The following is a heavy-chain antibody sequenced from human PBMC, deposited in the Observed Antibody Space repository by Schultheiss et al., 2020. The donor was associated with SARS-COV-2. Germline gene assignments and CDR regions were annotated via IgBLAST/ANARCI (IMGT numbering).Heavy chain of an antibody. CDR2: IWYDGSNK. J-gene: IGHJ6*03. CDR1: GFTFSSYA. V-gene: IGHV3-30*01. CDR3: AKSQQGYYYYYMDV. Sequence: GGSLRLSCAASGFTFSSYAMHWVRQAPGKGLEWVAVIWYDGSNKYYADSVKGRFTISRDNSKNTLYLQMNSLRAEDTAVYYCAKSQQGYYYYYMDVWGKGTTVTVSS.